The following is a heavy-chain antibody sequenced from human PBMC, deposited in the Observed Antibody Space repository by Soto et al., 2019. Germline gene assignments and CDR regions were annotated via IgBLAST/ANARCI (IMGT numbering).Heavy chain of an antibody. D-gene: IGHD4-4*01. J-gene: IGHJ4*02. CDR2: VSGGGSNT. Sequence: FGAFGGRWVRTPPRKGLEWVSGVSGGGSNTFYADSVKGRFTISRDNSKNTLLLQMNSLGAEDTAVYYWANVSNKYSSPLRGRCVANWGQG. CDR1: FGAFG. CDR3: ANVSNKYSSPLRGRCVAN. V-gene: IGHV3-23*01.